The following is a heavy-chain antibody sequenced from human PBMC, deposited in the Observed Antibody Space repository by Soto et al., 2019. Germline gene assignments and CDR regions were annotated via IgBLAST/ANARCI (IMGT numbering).Heavy chain of an antibody. CDR3: ARGPVDMAATASYYFDY. D-gene: IGHD1-26*01. Sequence: QVQLQQWGAGLLKPSETLSLTCAVYGGSFSGYYWSWIRQPPGKGLEWIGEINHRGSTINNPALKSRVTISVDSSKNQFSLKLGSVAAADTAVYYCARGPVDMAATASYYFDYWGQGTLVTVSS. CDR1: GGSFSGYY. CDR2: INHRGST. V-gene: IGHV4-34*01. J-gene: IGHJ4*02.